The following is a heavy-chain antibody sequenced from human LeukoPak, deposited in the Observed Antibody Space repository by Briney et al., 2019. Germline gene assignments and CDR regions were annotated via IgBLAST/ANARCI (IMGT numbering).Heavy chain of an antibody. CDR3: ARDRIWNDAGHDPFDI. CDR1: GASISSYY. Sequence: PSETLSLTCTVSGASISSYYWSWIRQPAGKGLEWIGRIYTSANTNYSPSFKILATISIDRSKNQFSLNLPSVTAADTAVYYCARDRIWNDAGHDPFDIWGQGTMVTVSS. V-gene: IGHV4-4*07. J-gene: IGHJ3*02. CDR2: IYTSANT. D-gene: IGHD1-1*01.